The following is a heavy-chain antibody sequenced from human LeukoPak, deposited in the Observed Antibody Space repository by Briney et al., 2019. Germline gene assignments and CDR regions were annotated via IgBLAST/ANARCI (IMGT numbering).Heavy chain of an antibody. Sequence: ASVKVSCKASGYTFTSYYMHWVRQAPGQGLEWMGIINPSGGSTSYAQKFQGRVTMTRVTSTSTVYMELSSLRSEDTAVYYCARCDYGSGSYLCGVDYWGQGTLVTVSS. CDR2: INPSGGST. V-gene: IGHV1-46*01. D-gene: IGHD3-10*01. CDR1: GYTFTSYY. J-gene: IGHJ4*02. CDR3: ARCDYGSGSYLCGVDY.